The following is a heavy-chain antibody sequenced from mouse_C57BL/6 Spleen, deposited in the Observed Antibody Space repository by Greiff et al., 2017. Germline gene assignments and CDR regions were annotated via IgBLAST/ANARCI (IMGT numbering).Heavy chain of an antibody. V-gene: IGHV1-64*01. CDR3: ARSRVYGSSYGYYAMDY. CDR2: IHPNSGST. CDR1: GYTFTSYW. D-gene: IGHD1-1*01. J-gene: IGHJ4*01. Sequence: QVHVKQSGAELVKPGASVKLSCKASGYTFTSYWMHWVKQRPGQGLEWIGMIHPNSGSTNYNEKFKSKATLTVDKSSSTAYMQLSSLTSEDSAVYYCARSRVYGSSYGYYAMDYWGQGTSVTVSS.